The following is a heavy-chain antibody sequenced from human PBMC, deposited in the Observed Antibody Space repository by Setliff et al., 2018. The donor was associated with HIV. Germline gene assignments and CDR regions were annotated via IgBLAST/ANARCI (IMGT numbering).Heavy chain of an antibody. J-gene: IGHJ4*02. CDR3: AKSASWDLRGWLH. V-gene: IGHV3-23*01. Sequence: PGGSLRLSCVASGFTFSSYSISWVRQAPGKGLEWVSGIGGSGGSTYYADSVKGRFTMSRDYSKNTIYLQMSSLRAEDSAVYYCAKSASWDLRGWLHWGQGTLVTVSS. D-gene: IGHD6-19*01. CDR1: GFTFSSYS. CDR2: IGGSGGST.